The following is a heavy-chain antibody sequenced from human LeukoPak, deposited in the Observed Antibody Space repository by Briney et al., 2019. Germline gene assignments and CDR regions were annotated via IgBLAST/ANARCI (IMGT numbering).Heavy chain of an antibody. D-gene: IGHD3-16*02. V-gene: IGHV3-74*01. CDR3: ARDYQGLHY. Sequence: GGSLRLSCAVSGLTLSSYRVHWVRQAPGKGLVRVSAIETDGKSATYADSVKGRFTISRDNAKNTLYLQMNSLRAEDTAVYFCARDYQGLHYWGQGTLVTVSS. CDR2: IETDGKSA. J-gene: IGHJ4*02. CDR1: GLTLSSYR.